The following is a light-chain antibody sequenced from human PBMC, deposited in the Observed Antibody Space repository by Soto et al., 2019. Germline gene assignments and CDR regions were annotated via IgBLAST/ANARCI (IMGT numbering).Light chain of an antibody. CDR2: GAS. CDR3: QQRSNWRT. J-gene: IGKJ5*01. CDR1: QSVSSN. Sequence: EIVMTQSPATLSVSPGERATLSCRASQSVSSNLAWYQQKPGQAPRPLIYGASTRATGTPARFSGSGSGTDFTLTISRLQSEHSATYYCQQRSNWRTFGQGTR. V-gene: IGKV3-15*01.